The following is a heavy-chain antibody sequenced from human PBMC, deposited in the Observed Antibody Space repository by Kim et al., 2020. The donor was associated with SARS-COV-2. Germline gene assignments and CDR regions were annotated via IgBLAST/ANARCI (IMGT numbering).Heavy chain of an antibody. CDR3: AKNYHFDN. Sequence: GGSLRLSCVASGFTFRTYAMSWVRQAPGKGLEWVSSITPIGDSTYYADSVKGRFTISRDNSKNTLDLHKNSLRAEDTAVYYCAKNYHFDNWGQGTLVTVSS. CDR1: GFTFRTYA. J-gene: IGHJ4*02. V-gene: IGHV3-23*01. CDR2: ITPIGDST. D-gene: IGHD1-7*01.